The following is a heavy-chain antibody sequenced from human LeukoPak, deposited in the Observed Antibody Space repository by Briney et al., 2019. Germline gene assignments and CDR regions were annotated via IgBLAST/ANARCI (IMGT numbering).Heavy chain of an antibody. CDR3: AKDLAGYSGSYYDY. CDR1: GFTFSSYA. J-gene: IGHJ4*02. CDR2: ISGSGGST. Sequence: GGFLRLSCAASGFTFSSYAVSWVRQAPGKGLEWVASISGSGGSTYYAASVKGRFTISRDNSKNTLYMQMNSLRAEDTAVYYCAKDLAGYSGSYYDYWGQGTLVSVSS. V-gene: IGHV3-23*01. D-gene: IGHD1-26*01.